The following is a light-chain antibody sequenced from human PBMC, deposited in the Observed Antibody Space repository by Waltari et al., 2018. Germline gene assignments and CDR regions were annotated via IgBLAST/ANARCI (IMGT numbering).Light chain of an antibody. CDR1: QVLSSSY. CDR3: QQYGSSPPT. Sequence: EIVLTQSPGTLSLYPGEPATLSCRASQVLSSSYLALYQQNPGQAPRPLIYGASSRATGIPDTVSGSGSGTDFTLIITSLAPEDFAGYSCQQYGSSPPTFGQGTKLEIK. J-gene: IGKJ2*01. V-gene: IGKV3-20*01. CDR2: GAS.